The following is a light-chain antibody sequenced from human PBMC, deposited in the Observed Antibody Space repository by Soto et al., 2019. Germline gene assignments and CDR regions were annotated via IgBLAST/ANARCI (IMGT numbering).Light chain of an antibody. CDR2: EVS. V-gene: IGLV2-14*01. J-gene: IGLJ3*02. CDR1: SSDIGGYNF. Sequence: QSALTQPASVSGSPGQSITISCTGTSSDIGGYNFVSWYHQHPGKAPKLMIYEVSNRPSGVSDRFSGSKSGNTASLTISGLQAEDEADYYCSAYTARSTLVFGGGTKVTVL. CDR3: SAYTARSTLV.